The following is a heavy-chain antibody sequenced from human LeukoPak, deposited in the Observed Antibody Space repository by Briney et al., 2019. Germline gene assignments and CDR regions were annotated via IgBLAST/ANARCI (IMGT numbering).Heavy chain of an antibody. CDR2: ISTTSTYI. CDR1: GFNFSDYS. J-gene: IGHJ5*02. Sequence: AGGSLRLSCAASGFNFSDYSMNWVRQAPGKGLDWVSSISTTSTYISYTDSVKGRFTISRDNAKNSLYLQMNSLRVEDTAVYYCAKTPRPSGPFDPWGQGTLVTVSS. D-gene: IGHD4-23*01. CDR3: AKTPRPSGPFDP. V-gene: IGHV3-21*01.